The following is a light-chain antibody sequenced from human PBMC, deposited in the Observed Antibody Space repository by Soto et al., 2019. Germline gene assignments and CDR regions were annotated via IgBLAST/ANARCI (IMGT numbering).Light chain of an antibody. CDR1: QSIDKW. CDR2: DAS. J-gene: IGKJ1*01. Sequence: DIQMTQSHSTLSASVGDRVTITCRASQSIDKWLAGYQQKPGKAPKLLLYDASSLESGVPSRFSGSGSGTDLPLSVSSLHPDDFATYYFQHYNSYSCTFSQGTQLDIK. CDR3: QHYNSYSCT. V-gene: IGKV1-5*01.